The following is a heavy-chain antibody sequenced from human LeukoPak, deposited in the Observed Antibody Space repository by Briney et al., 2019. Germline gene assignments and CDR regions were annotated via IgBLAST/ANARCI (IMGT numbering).Heavy chain of an antibody. D-gene: IGHD2-15*01. CDR2: ISAYNGNT. V-gene: IGHV1-18*01. Sequence: GASVKGSCKASGYTFTSYGISWVRQAPGQGLEWMGWISAYNGNTNYAQKLQGRVTMTTDTSTSTAYMELRSLRSDDTAVYYCARDPVHCSGGSCYGGVPYYFDYWGQGTLVTVSS. J-gene: IGHJ4*02. CDR3: ARDPVHCSGGSCYGGVPYYFDY. CDR1: GYTFTSYG.